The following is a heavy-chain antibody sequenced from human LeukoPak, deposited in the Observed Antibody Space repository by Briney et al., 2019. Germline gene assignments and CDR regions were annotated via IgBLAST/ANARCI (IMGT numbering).Heavy chain of an antibody. J-gene: IGHJ3*02. Sequence: GRSLRLSCAASGFTFSSYAMHWVRQAPGKGLEWVAVISYDGSNKYYADSVRGRFTISRDNSKNTLYLQMNSLRAEDTAVYYCARGPNYYDSSGYYYGHAGGSGAFDIWGQGTMVTVSS. D-gene: IGHD3-22*01. V-gene: IGHV3-30*14. CDR1: GFTFSSYA. CDR2: ISYDGSNK. CDR3: ARGPNYYDSSGYYYGHAGGSGAFDI.